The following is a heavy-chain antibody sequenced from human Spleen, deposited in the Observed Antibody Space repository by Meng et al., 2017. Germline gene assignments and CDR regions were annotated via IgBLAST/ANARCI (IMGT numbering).Heavy chain of an antibody. CDR2: IYHSGST. CDR1: GGSFSDYY. D-gene: IGHD6-13*01. V-gene: IGHV4-38-2*01. J-gene: IGHJ4*02. Sequence: SETLSLTCVVSGGSFSDYYWSWIRQPPGKGLEWIGSIYHSGSTYYNPSLKSRVTISVDTSKNQFSLKLSSVTAADTAVYYCARKDSSSWYVDYWGQGTLVTVSS. CDR3: ARKDSSSWYVDY.